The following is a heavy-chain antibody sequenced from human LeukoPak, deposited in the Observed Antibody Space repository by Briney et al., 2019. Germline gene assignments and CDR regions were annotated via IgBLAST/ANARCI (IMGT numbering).Heavy chain of an antibody. CDR1: GFTFSSYE. D-gene: IGHD5-12*01. CDR2: ISTSSSYI. CDR3: ARDSKTYSGYDEGWFDP. V-gene: IGHV3-21*01. J-gene: IGHJ5*02. Sequence: GGSLRLSCAASGFTFSSYEMNWVRQAPGKGLEWVSSISTSSSYIYYADSVKGRFTIFRENAKNSLYLQRNSLRAEDTAVYYCARDSKTYSGYDEGWFDPWGQGTLVTVSS.